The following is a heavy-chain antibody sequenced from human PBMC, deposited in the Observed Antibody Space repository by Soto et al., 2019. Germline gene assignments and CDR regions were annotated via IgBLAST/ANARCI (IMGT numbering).Heavy chain of an antibody. CDR2: ISTYNGNT. CDR3: ARVHQAVSLRFLEWLSDFDH. CDR1: GYTFTTYG. J-gene: IGHJ4*02. Sequence: GTSVKVSCKASGYTFTTYGVSWVRQAPGQGLEWMGWISTYNGNTNYAQKLQGRVTMTTDTSTSTAYMELRSLRSDDTAVYYCARVHQAVSLRFLEWLSDFDHWGQGTLVTVSS. V-gene: IGHV1-18*01. D-gene: IGHD3-3*01.